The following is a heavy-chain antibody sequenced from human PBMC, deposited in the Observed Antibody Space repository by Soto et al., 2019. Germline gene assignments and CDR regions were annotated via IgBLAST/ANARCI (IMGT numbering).Heavy chain of an antibody. J-gene: IGHJ5*02. D-gene: IGHD6-19*01. CDR3: TREQSDDNYFDP. CDR1: GAALSSGGYF. CDR2: IYYSGGT. Sequence: PSETLSLTCTVSGAALSSGGYFYTWVRQPPGKGLEWLGYIYYSGGTNNNPSHKSRVTISLDKSKSQFSLRLISVTAADTAVYYCTREQSDDNYFDPWGQGTLVTVSS. V-gene: IGHV4-61*08.